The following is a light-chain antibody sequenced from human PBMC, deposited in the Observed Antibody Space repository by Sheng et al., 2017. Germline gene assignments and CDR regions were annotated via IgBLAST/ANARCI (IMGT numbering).Light chain of an antibody. V-gene: IGLV1-47*01. CDR3: AAWDGTLSGVV. CDR2: RNN. J-gene: IGLJ2*01. Sequence: QSVLTQPTSASGTPGQRVTISCSGSRSNLGSYYVYWYQHLPGTAPKLLIFRNNERSSGVPDRFSGSKSGTSASLDISGLRSEDEAEYYCAAWDGTLSGVVFGGGTKLTVL. CDR1: RSNLGSYY.